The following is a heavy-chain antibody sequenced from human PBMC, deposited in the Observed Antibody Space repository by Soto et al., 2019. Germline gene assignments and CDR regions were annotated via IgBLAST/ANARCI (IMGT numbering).Heavy chain of an antibody. CDR1: GFTFSSYS. CDR2: ISSSSSYI. V-gene: IGHV3-21*01. CDR3: ARDKIPLIWFGEASDI. J-gene: IGHJ3*02. Sequence: EVQLVESGGGLVKPGGSLRLSCAASGFTFSSYSMNWVRQAPGKGLEWVSSISSSSSYIYYADSVKGRLTISRDNAKNSLYLQMNSLRAEDTAVYYCARDKIPLIWFGEASDIWGQGTMVTVSS. D-gene: IGHD3-10*01.